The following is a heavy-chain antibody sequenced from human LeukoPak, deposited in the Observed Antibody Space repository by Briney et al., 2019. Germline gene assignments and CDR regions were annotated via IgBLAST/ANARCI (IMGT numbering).Heavy chain of an antibody. V-gene: IGHV4-59*12. CDR2: IYYSGST. J-gene: IGHJ4*02. Sequence: SETLSLTCTVSGGSISSYYWSWIRQPPGKGLEWIGYIYYSGSTNYNPSLKSRVTISVDTSKNQFSLKLSSVTAADTAVYYCARVREMATTDYWGQGTLVTVSS. CDR3: ARVREMATTDY. D-gene: IGHD5-12*01. CDR1: GGSISSYY.